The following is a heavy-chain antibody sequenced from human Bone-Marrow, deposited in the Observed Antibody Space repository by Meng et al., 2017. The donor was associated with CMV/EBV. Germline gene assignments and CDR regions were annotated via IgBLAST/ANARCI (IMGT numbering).Heavy chain of an antibody. CDR2: ITGNGYST. J-gene: IGHJ4*02. CDR3: AKDRHTSSAPYYFDS. V-gene: IGHV3-23*01. Sequence: SGVTLGSYPMTWVRQAPGKGLQGVSSITGNGYSTYYADSVKGRFTISRDNSNNTLFLQMNSLRAEDTAVYYCAKDRHTSSAPYYFDSWGQGTLVTVSS. CDR1: GVTLGSYP.